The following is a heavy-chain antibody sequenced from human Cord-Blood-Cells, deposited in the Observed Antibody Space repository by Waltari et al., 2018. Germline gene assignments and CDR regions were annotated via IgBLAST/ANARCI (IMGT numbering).Heavy chain of an antibody. Sequence: QVQLVQSGAEVKKPGASVKVSCKASGYTFTSYYMHWVRQAPGQGLEWMGINDPCGVSTSYAQKCQGRVTMTRDTSTSTVYMELSSLRSEDTAVYYCAREYSSSSGYYGMDVWGQGTTVTVSS. D-gene: IGHD6-6*01. CDR3: AREYSSSSGYYGMDV. CDR1: GYTFTSYY. CDR2: NDPCGVST. J-gene: IGHJ6*02. V-gene: IGHV1-46*01.